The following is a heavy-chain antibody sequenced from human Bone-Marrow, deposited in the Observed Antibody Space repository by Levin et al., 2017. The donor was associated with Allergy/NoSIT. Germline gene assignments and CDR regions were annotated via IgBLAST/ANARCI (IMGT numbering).Heavy chain of an antibody. CDR1: GFTFSTYS. CDR3: ARGRIPVAGNALDY. D-gene: IGHD6-19*01. Sequence: PGGSLRLSCAASGFTFSTYSMNWVRQAPGKGLEWVSSISSRSNYRYYADSVKGRFTISRDNAENSLFLQLNSLRVEDTAIYYCARGRIPVAGNALDYWGQGTLVTVSS. CDR2: ISSRSNYR. V-gene: IGHV3-21*01. J-gene: IGHJ4*02.